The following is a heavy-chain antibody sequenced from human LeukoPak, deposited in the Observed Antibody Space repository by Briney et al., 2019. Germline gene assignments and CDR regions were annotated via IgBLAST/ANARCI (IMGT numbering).Heavy chain of an antibody. CDR3: ARPSDIVVVPAAVDAFDI. CDR1: GGTFSSYA. J-gene: IGHJ3*02. Sequence: SVKVSCKASGGTFSSYAISWVLQAPGQGLEWMGGIIPIFGTANYAQKFQGRVTITADESTSTAYMELSSLRSEDTAVYYCARPSDIVVVPAAVDAFDIWGQGTMVTVSS. CDR2: IIPIFGTA. V-gene: IGHV1-69*13. D-gene: IGHD2-2*01.